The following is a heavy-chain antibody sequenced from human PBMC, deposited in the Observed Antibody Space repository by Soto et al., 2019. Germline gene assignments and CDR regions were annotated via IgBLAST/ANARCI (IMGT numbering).Heavy chain of an antibody. CDR1: GYTFTSYY. CDR2: LNPSGGST. D-gene: IGHD2-8*01. J-gene: IGHJ6*02. V-gene: IGHV1-46*01. CDR3: ARGPCTNGVCYDDYGMDF. Sequence: QVQLVQSGAEVKKPGASVKVSCKASGYTFTSYYMHWVRQAPGQGLEWMGILNPSGGSTSYAQRFQGRVTMTRDTSTSTVYMELSSLRSEGTAVYYCARGPCTNGVCYDDYGMDFWGQGTTVTVSS.